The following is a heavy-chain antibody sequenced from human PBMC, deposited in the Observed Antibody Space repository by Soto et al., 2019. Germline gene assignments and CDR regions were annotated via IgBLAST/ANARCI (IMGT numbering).Heavy chain of an antibody. CDR3: ARTYRGTFALDY. J-gene: IGHJ4*02. Sequence: ASVKVSCKGSGYIFGYYAIHWVRQAPGQRLEWVGWINGGDGDKRYAQRVQERLTITRDSSASEAYMGLRSLTSEDTAVYYCARTYRGTFALDYWGQGTLVTVSS. D-gene: IGHD1-26*01. CDR1: GYIFGYYA. CDR2: INGGDGDK. V-gene: IGHV1-3*01.